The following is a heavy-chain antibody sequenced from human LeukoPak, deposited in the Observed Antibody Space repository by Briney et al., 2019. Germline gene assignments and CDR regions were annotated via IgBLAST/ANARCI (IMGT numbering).Heavy chain of an antibody. J-gene: IGHJ4*02. Sequence: PSETLSLTCTVSGGSISSSSYYWGWIRQPPGKGLEWIGSIYYRGSTYYNPSLKSRVTISVDTSKNQFSLKLSSVTAADTAVYYCASYYTRGIAARRDEPINWGQGTLVTVSS. V-gene: IGHV4-39*07. D-gene: IGHD6-6*01. CDR3: ASYYTRGIAARRDEPIN. CDR1: GGSISSSSYY. CDR2: IYYRGST.